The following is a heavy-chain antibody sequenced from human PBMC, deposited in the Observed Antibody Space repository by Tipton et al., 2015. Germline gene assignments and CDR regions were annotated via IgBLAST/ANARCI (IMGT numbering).Heavy chain of an antibody. D-gene: IGHD3-16*02. J-gene: IGHJ5*01. CDR3: ARGGGDDYIWGSSRFDS. Sequence: TLSLTCTISGDSISSDYWWSWVRQPPGKGLEWIGEIFHTGNTNYNPSLMSRLTISVDKSKNQFSLKLSSVTAADTAMYYCARGGGDDYIWGSSRFDSWGQGILVTVSS. CDR1: GDSISSDYW. V-gene: IGHV4-4*02. CDR2: IFHTGNT.